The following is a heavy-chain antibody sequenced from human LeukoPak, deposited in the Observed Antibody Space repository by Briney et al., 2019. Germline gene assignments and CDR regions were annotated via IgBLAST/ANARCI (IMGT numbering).Heavy chain of an antibody. CDR3: AKGPWWRYFDWSEYYFDY. V-gene: IGHV3-30*02. CDR1: GFTFSTYG. J-gene: IGHJ4*02. Sequence: GGSLRLSCAASGFTFSTYGMHWVRQAPGKGLEWVTFIRYDGNNKYYTDSVKGRFTISRDNSKNTLYLQMNSLRAEDTAVYYCAKGPWWRYFDWSEYYFDYWGQGTLVTVSS. CDR2: IRYDGNNK. D-gene: IGHD3-9*01.